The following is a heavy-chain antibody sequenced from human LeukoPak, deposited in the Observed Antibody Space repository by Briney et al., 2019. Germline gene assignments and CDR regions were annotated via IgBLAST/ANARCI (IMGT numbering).Heavy chain of an antibody. CDR2: ITGSDDRT. D-gene: IGHD3-22*01. Sequence: GGSLSLSRAASGFTFSSAAMTWVRQAPGKGLEWVSTITGSDDRTYYADPVKGRFTISRDYSKNTLHLQMNSLRVEDTAIYYCAKGPQLGSGYHPDYWGQGTLVTVSS. CDR1: GFTFSSAA. V-gene: IGHV3-23*01. CDR3: AKGPQLGSGYHPDY. J-gene: IGHJ4*02.